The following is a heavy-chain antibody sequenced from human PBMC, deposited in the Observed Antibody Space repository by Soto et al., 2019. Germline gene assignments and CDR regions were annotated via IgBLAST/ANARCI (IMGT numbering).Heavy chain of an antibody. CDR2: IFYSGRT. J-gene: IGHJ4*02. CDR3: ARIQRDTAFGHFAF. Sequence: PWEGLEWIGYIFYSGRTDYNPSLKSRVSIYVEPSQNQFSLVLTSVTAADTAVYFCARIQRDTAFGHFAFWGRGTPVTVS. D-gene: IGHD5-18*01. V-gene: IGHV4-30-4*01.